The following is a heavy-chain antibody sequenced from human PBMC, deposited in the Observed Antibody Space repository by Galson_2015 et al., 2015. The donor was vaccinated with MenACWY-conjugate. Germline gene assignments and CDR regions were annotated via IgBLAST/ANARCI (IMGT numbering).Heavy chain of an antibody. D-gene: IGHD3-22*01. V-gene: IGHV3-48*02. CDR1: GFTFSSYS. CDR2: ISSSSSTI. Sequence: SLRLSCAASGFTFSSYSMNWVRQAPGKGLEWVSYISSSSSTIYYADSVKGRFTISRDNAKNSLYLQMNSLRDEDTAVYYCARGENQWLLLSNAFDIWGQGTMVTVSS. CDR3: ARGENQWLLLSNAFDI. J-gene: IGHJ3*02.